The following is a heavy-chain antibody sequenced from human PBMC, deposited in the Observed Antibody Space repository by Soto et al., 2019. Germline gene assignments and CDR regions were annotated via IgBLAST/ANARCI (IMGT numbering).Heavy chain of an antibody. CDR3: ARQLAYCGGDCFTEPVDY. D-gene: IGHD2-21*02. V-gene: IGHV1-2*02. CDR1: GYTFTSYY. J-gene: IGHJ4*02. Sequence: QAQLVQFGAEVKKPGASVKVSCDASGYTFTSYYMHWVRQAPGQGLEWMGWINPNSGDTKYAQKFRGRVTMTMDTTFTTAYMEVKMLTSDDTAVYYCARQLAYCGGDCFTEPVDYWGQGTLVTVSS. CDR2: INPNSGDT.